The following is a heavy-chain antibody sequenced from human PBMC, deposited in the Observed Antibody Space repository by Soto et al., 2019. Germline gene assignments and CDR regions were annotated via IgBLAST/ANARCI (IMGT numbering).Heavy chain of an antibody. CDR3: VSGCTNGVCYGAYYYYYGMDV. CDR2: ISYDGSNK. V-gene: IGHV3-30*03. Sequence: GGSLRLSCAASGFTFSSYGMHWVRQAPGKGLEWVAVISYDGSNKYYADSVRGRFTISRDDAKNSLYLQMNSLRAEDTAVYYCVSGCTNGVCYGAYYYYYGMDVWGQGTTVTVSS. D-gene: IGHD2-8*01. CDR1: GFTFSSYG. J-gene: IGHJ6*02.